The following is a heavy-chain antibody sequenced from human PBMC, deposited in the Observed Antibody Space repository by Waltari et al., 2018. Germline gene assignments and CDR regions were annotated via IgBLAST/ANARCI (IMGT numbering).Heavy chain of an antibody. Sequence: QVQLQESGPGLVKPSETLSLTCAVSGYSISSGYYWGWIREPPGKGLEWIGSIYHSGSTYYNPSLKSRVTISVDTSKNQFSLKLSSVTAADTAVYYCARVPRSYYYDSSGYYHFDYWGQGTLVTVSS. CDR2: IYHSGST. V-gene: IGHV4-38-2*01. CDR3: ARVPRSYYYDSSGYYHFDY. J-gene: IGHJ4*02. D-gene: IGHD3-22*01. CDR1: GYSISSGYY.